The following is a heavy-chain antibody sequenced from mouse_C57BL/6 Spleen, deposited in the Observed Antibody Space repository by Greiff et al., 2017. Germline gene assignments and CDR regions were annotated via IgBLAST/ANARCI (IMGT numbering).Heavy chain of an antibody. D-gene: IGHD1-1*01. CDR1: GYTFTSYW. CDR2: IYPGSGST. CDR3: ARRGYGSSWVFDY. V-gene: IGHV1-55*01. J-gene: IGHJ2*01. Sequence: QVQLQQPGAELVKPGASVKMSCKASGYTFTSYWITWVKQRPGQGLEWIGDIYPGSGSTNYNEKFKSKATLTVDTSSSTAYMQLSSLTSEDSAVYYCARRGYGSSWVFDYWGQGTTLTVSS.